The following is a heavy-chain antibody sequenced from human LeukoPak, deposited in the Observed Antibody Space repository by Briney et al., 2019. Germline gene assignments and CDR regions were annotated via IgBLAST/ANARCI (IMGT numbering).Heavy chain of an antibody. CDR2: LSYDGSNK. Sequence: GGSLRLSCAASGFTFSSFGMHWVRQAPGKGLEWVAVLSYDGSNKYYADSVKGRFTISRDNSKNTLYLQMNSLRAEDTAVYYCAKLFAGTCRIGGNYWGQGTLVTVSS. D-gene: IGHD3-10*01. CDR3: AKLFAGTCRIGGNY. V-gene: IGHV3-30*18. J-gene: IGHJ4*02. CDR1: GFTFSSFG.